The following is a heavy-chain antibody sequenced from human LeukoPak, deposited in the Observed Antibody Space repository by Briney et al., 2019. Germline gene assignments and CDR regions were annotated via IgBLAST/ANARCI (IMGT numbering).Heavy chain of an antibody. CDR3: ARSRDYYYYFGLDV. J-gene: IGHJ6*02. Sequence: SETLSLTCIVSGGSISSDYFRGWIRQPPGKGLEWIGNLHYSGSTSYNPPLKSRVTISVDTSKNQFSLKLSSVTAADTAVYYCARSRDYYYYFGLDVWGQGTTVTVSS. V-gene: IGHV4-39*01. CDR2: LHYSGST. CDR1: GGSISSDYF.